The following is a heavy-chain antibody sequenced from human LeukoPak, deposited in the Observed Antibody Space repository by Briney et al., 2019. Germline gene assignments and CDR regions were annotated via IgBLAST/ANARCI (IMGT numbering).Heavy chain of an antibody. J-gene: IGHJ4*02. V-gene: IGHV4-30-4*01. CDR2: IYYSGST. CDR1: GGSISSGDYS. Sequence: SQTLSLTCTASGGSISSGDYSWSWIRQPPGKGLEWIWYIYYSGSTYYNPSLKSPVTISVDTSKNQFCLKLSSVTAADTAVYYCARNPGLWWGDFDYWGQGTLVTVSS. D-gene: IGHD2-21*01. CDR3: ARNPGLWWGDFDY.